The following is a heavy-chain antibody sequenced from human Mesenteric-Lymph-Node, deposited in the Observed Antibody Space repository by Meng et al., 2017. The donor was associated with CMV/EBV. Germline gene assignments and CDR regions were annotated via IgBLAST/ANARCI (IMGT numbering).Heavy chain of an antibody. D-gene: IGHD6-19*01. Sequence: GGSLRLSYAASGFTFSSYGMHWVRQAPGKGLEWVAFIRYDGSNKYYADSVKGRFTISRDNSKNTLYLQMNSLRAEDTAVYYCAKDPAGTRGYYFDYWGQGMLVTV. CDR1: GFTFSSYG. CDR3: AKDPAGTRGYYFDY. CDR2: IRYDGSNK. V-gene: IGHV3-30*02. J-gene: IGHJ4*02.